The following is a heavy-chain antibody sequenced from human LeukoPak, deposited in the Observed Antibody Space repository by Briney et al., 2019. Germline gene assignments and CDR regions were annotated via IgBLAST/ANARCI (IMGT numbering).Heavy chain of an antibody. D-gene: IGHD3-9*01. Sequence: SETLSLTCTVSGGSISSYYWSWIRQPAGKGLEWIGRIYTSGSTNYNPSLKSRVTMSVDTSKNQFSLKLSSVTAADTAVYYCARGYVLRYFDWLLPLDYWGQGTLVTVSS. CDR2: IYTSGST. J-gene: IGHJ4*02. CDR1: GGSISSYY. CDR3: ARGYVLRYFDWLLPLDY. V-gene: IGHV4-4*07.